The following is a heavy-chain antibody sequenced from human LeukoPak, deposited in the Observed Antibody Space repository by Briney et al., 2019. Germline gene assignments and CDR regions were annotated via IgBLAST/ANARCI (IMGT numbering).Heavy chain of an antibody. V-gene: IGHV4-31*03. CDR1: GGSISSGGYY. CDR3: ARLPLACCGGDCYAGAFDI. D-gene: IGHD2-21*01. J-gene: IGHJ3*02. CDR2: IYYSGST. Sequence: SETLSLTCTVSGGSISSGGYYWNWIRQHPGKGLEWIGYIYYSGSTYYNPSLKSRVAISVDTSKKQFSLKLNSVTAADTAVYYCARLPLACCGGDCYAGAFDIWGQGTTVTVSS.